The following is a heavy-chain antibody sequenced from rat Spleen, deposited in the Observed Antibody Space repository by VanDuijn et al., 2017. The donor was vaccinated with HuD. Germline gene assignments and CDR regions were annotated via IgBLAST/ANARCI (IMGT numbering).Heavy chain of an antibody. CDR3: ARRPYYDGAYYPFAY. CDR2: ISTGYGNT. J-gene: IGHJ3*01. CDR1: GFTFSDYN. D-gene: IGHD1-12*02. Sequence: EVQLVESGGGLVQPGRSLKLSCAASGFTFSDYNMAWVRQAPKKGLEWVASISTGYGNTFYRDSVKGRFTISRDNAKSTLYLQMGSLRSEDTATYFCARRPYYDGAYYPFAYWGQGTLVTVSS. V-gene: IGHV5-25*01.